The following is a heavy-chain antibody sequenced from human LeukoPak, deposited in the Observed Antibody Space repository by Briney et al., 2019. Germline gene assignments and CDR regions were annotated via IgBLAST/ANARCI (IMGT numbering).Heavy chain of an antibody. CDR1: GFTFSSYW. D-gene: IGHD6-13*01. CDR3: ARDSSSWYNDAFGI. CDR2: IKQDGSEK. Sequence: GGSLRLSCAASGFTFSSYWMSWVRQAPGKGLEWVANIKQDGSEKYYVDSVKGRFTISRDNAKNSLYLQMNSLRAEDTAVYYCARDSSSWYNDAFGIWGQGTMVTVSS. J-gene: IGHJ3*02. V-gene: IGHV3-7*03.